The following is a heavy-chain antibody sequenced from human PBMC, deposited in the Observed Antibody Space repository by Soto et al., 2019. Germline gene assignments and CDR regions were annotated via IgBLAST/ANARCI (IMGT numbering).Heavy chain of an antibody. J-gene: IGHJ6*02. CDR1: GGSLSNYG. Sequence: QVQLVQSGAEVKKPGSSVKVSCKASGGSLSNYGISWVRQAPGQGLEWMGAIIPVFGKPNYAQKFQDRVTITADESTTTVYMEVRILTSEDTAVYYCARGNATKIVVTTYYAMDVWGQGTTVTVSS. CDR2: IIPVFGKP. CDR3: ARGNATKIVVTTYYAMDV. V-gene: IGHV1-69*12. D-gene: IGHD3-22*01.